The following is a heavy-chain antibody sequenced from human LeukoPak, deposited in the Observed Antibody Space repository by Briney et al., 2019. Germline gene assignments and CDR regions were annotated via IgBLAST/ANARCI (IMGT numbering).Heavy chain of an antibody. D-gene: IGHD3-22*01. CDR2: ISYSGST. J-gene: IGHJ5*02. CDR3: AREPGFDSSGYLNWFDP. Sequence: PSETLSLTCTVSGGSISSYYWSWIRLPPGKGLEWIACISYSGSTKYNPSLKSRVTISVDTSKNQLSLKLSSVTAADTAVYYCAREPGFDSSGYLNWFDPWGQGTLVTVSS. V-gene: IGHV4-59*01. CDR1: GGSISSYY.